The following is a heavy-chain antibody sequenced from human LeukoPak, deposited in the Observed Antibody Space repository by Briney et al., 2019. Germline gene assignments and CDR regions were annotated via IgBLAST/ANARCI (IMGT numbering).Heavy chain of an antibody. CDR1: GFTFRNHW. V-gene: IGHV3-74*03. Sequence: PGGSLRLSCAASGFTFRNHWMHWVRQTPGKGLVWVPRISSDGSSTTYADSVKCRFTISRDNAKNTLYLQMNNLRAEDTAMYYCARDQRVTGRPDIDYWGQGTLVIVSS. CDR3: ARDQRVTGRPDIDY. D-gene: IGHD6-6*01. CDR2: ISSDGSST. J-gene: IGHJ4*02.